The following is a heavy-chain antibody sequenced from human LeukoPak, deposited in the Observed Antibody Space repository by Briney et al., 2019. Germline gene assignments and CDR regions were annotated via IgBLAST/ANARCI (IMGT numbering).Heavy chain of an antibody. Sequence: SETLSLTCIVSGDSISSDYWSWIRQSPGKGLEWIGYINYSGSSEYNPSLKSRVTISVDRSKIQVSLKMRSVTAADTAVYYCARLDCISDTCYNYWALGALVTVSS. CDR3: ARLDCISDTCYNY. J-gene: IGHJ4*02. V-gene: IGHV4-59*08. CDR1: GDSISSDY. CDR2: INYSGSS. D-gene: IGHD2-21*01.